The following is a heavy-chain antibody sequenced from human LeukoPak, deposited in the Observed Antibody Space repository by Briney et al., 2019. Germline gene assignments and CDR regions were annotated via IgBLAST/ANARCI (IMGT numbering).Heavy chain of an antibody. CDR3: ARGKVGATQPGSY. CDR2: INPNSGGT. D-gene: IGHD1-26*01. V-gene: IGHV1-2*02. CDR1: GYTFTGYY. J-gene: IGHJ4*02. Sequence: ASVKVSCKASGYTFTGYYMHWVRQAPGQGLEWTGWINPNSGGTNYAQKFQGRVTMTRDTSISTAYMELSRLRSDDTAVYYYARGKVGATQPGSYWGQGTLVTVSS.